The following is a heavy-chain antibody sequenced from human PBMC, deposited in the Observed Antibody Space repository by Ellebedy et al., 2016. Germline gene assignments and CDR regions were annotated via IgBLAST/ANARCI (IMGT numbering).Heavy chain of an antibody. J-gene: IGHJ3*02. D-gene: IGHD3-10*02. V-gene: IGHV3-66*01. Sequence: GESLKISXDVSGVTVRNNYMRWVRQAPGKGLEWVSLIYSSGTTSYADSVKGRFTISRDNSKNTLYLQMNSLRAEDTAVYYCARGECSGVCYHDAFDIWGQGTLVTVSS. CDR2: IYSSGTT. CDR1: GVTVRNNY. CDR3: ARGECSGVCYHDAFDI.